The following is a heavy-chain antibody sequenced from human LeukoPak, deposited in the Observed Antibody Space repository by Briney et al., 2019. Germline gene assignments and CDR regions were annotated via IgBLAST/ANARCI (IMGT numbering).Heavy chain of an antibody. V-gene: IGHV3-30*02. D-gene: IGHD3-22*01. Sequence: GGSLRPSCAASGFTFSSYGMHWVRQAPGKGLEWVAFIRYDGSNKYYADSVKGRFTISRDNAKNSLYLQMNSLRAEDTAVYYCARDPIGSYYYDSSGPFDPWGQGTLVTVSS. CDR1: GFTFSSYG. J-gene: IGHJ5*02. CDR2: IRYDGSNK. CDR3: ARDPIGSYYYDSSGPFDP.